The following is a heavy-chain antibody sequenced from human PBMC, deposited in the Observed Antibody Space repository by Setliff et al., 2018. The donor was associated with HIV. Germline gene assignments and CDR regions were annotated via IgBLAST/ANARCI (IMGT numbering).Heavy chain of an antibody. CDR3: ARGIILGAGTLDY. CDR1: GSTLTELS. V-gene: IGHV1-24*01. CDR2: FDPEDGET. D-gene: IGHD6-19*01. Sequence: RASVKVSCKVSGSTLTELSMHWVRQAPGKGLEWMGSFDPEDGETIYAQKFQGRVTMTEDTSTDTAYMELSSLRSEDTAVYYCARGIILGAGTLDYWGQGTLVTVSS. J-gene: IGHJ4*02.